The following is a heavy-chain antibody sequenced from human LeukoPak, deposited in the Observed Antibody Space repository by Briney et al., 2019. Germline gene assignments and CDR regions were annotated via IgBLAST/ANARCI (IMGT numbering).Heavy chain of an antibody. Sequence: SVKVSCKASGGTFSSYAISWVRQAPGQGLKWMGRIIPIFGTANYAQKFQGRVTITTDESTSTAYMELSSLRSEDTAVYYCARDGGYSGYDKGFYWGQGPWSPSPQ. J-gene: IGHJ4*02. CDR2: IIPIFGTA. CDR1: GGTFSSYA. V-gene: IGHV1-69*05. D-gene: IGHD5-12*01. CDR3: ARDGGYSGYDKGFY.